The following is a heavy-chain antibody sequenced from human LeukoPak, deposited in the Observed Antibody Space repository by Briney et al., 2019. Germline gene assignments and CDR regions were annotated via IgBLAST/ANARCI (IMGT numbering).Heavy chain of an antibody. D-gene: IGHD3-22*01. J-gene: IGHJ4*02. V-gene: IGHV3-23*01. CDR1: GFTFSSYD. Sequence: GGSLRLSCAASGFTFSSYDMSWVRQAPGKGLEWVSVISGRGDSTYYADSVKGRFTISRDNSKNTLSLQMNSLRAEDTAVYYCAKDGYYDSSGYAFDYWGQGTLVTVSS. CDR3: AKDGYYDSSGYAFDY. CDR2: ISGRGDST.